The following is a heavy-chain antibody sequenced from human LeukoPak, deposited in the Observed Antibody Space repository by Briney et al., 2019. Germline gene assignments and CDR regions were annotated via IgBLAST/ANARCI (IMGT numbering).Heavy chain of an antibody. D-gene: IGHD3-3*01. CDR1: GXTVSGNY. J-gene: IGHJ3*02. CDR3: ARDLRSFNSFDI. V-gene: IGHV3-53*01. CDR2: LYRDGRT. Sequence: QAGGSLRLSCADSGXTVSGNYMSWVRQAPGKGLEWVSVLYRDGRTNYADSVKGRFTISRDSSKNTLFLQMNSLRADDTAVYYCARDLRSFNSFDIWGQGTVVTVSS.